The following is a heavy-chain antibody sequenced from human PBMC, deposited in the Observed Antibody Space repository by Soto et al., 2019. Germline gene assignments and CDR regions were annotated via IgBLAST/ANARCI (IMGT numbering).Heavy chain of an antibody. Sequence: SETLSLTCAVYGGSFSGYYWSWIRQLPGKGLAWIGEFNHSASTNYNTTLKSRVTISVDTCKIQFSLMLSSLTAAYTAVYYCARVNKIALVGRTHYYDCSGYPRIDNWGQGTLVTFSS. D-gene: IGHD3-22*01. V-gene: IGHV4-34*01. J-gene: IGHJ4*02. CDR1: GGSFSGYY. CDR2: FNHSAST. CDR3: ARVNKIALVGRTHYYDCSGYPRIDN.